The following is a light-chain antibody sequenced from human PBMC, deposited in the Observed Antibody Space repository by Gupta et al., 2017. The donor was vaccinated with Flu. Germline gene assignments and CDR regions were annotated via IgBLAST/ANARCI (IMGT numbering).Light chain of an antibody. J-gene: IGLJ1*01. CDR1: SGDVGYDKY. CDR2: EVS. CDR3: SSYTNRNTQV. Sequence: QSALTQPASVSGSPGQSITISCTGTSGDVGYDKYVSWYQQHPGKVPTLMIYEVSLRPSGVSDRFSGSKSANTASLTISGLHAEDEADYYCSSYTNRNTQVFGTGTKVTVL. V-gene: IGLV2-14*01.